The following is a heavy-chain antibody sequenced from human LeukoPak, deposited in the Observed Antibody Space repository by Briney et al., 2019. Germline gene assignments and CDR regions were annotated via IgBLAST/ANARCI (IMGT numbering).Heavy chain of an antibody. CDR1: GSTFSSYW. CDR2: IKQDGSEK. V-gene: IGHV3-7*01. CDR3: ARVRYDFWSGYYTGILGTDYYYGMDV. J-gene: IGHJ6*02. D-gene: IGHD3-3*01. Sequence: GGSPRLSCAASGSTFSSYWMSWVRQAPGKGLEWVASIKQDGSEKYYVDSVKGRFTISRDNAKNSLYLQMNSLRAEDTAVYYCARVRYDFWSGYYTGILGTDYYYGMDVWGQGTTVTVSS.